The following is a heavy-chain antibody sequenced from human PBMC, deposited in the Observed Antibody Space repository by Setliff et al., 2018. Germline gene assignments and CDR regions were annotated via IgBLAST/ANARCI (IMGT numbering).Heavy chain of an antibody. CDR1: GYSFSTKW. V-gene: IGHV5-51*01. J-gene: IGHJ3*01. D-gene: IGHD6-19*01. CDR2: IYPGDSDV. CDR3: GRLGLAVAGSYDALDV. Sequence: GESLKISCQVSGYSFSTKWIVWVRQTPGKGLEWMAMIYPGDSDVRKSPSFPGQVTLSADKSTNTAYLQWSSLKASDTAIYYCGRLGLAVAGSYDALDVWGQGTVVTVSS.